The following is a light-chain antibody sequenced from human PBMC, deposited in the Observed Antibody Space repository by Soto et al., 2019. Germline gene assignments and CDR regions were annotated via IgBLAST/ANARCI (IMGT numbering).Light chain of an antibody. CDR3: LSFDCSLSVV. CDR1: SSNIGAGYD. V-gene: IGLV1-40*01. Sequence: QSVLTQPPSVSGAPGQRVTISCTGSSSNIGAGYDVHWYQQLPGRAPKLLIYGNTNRPSGVPDRFSGSKSGTSASLAITGLQAEDEADYYCLSFDCSLSVVFGGGTKQTVL. J-gene: IGLJ2*01. CDR2: GNT.